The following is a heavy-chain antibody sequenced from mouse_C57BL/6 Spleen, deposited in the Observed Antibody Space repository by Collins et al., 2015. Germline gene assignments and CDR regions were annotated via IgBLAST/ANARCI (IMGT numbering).Heavy chain of an antibody. D-gene: IGHD2-4*01. J-gene: IGHJ3*01. Sequence: QVQLQQPGAELVKPGASVKMSCKASGYTFTSYWITWVKQRPGQGLEWIGDIYPGSGSTNYNEKFKSKATLTVDTSSSTAYMQLSSLTSEDSAVYYCARRIYYDYDAFAYWGQGTLVTVSA. CDR3: ARRIYYDYDAFAY. CDR1: GYTFTSYW. CDR2: IYPGSGST. V-gene: IGHV1-55*01.